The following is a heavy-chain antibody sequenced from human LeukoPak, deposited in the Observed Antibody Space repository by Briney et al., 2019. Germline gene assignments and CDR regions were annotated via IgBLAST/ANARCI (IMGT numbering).Heavy chain of an antibody. CDR3: AMGEVGATVSY. CDR2: IIPIFGTA. D-gene: IGHD1-26*01. V-gene: IGHV1-69*01. J-gene: IGHJ4*02. Sequence: RASVKVSCKASGGTFSSYAISWVRQAPGQGLEWVGGIIPIFGTANYAQKFQGRVTITADESTSTAYMELSSLRSEDTAVYYCAMGEVGATVSYWGQGTLVTVSS. CDR1: GGTFSSYA.